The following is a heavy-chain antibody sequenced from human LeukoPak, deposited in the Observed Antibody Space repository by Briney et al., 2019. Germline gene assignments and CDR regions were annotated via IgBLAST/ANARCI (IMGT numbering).Heavy chain of an antibody. Sequence: PGGSLRLSCAASGFTFSSYAMHWVRQAPGKGLEWVAVISYDGSNKYYADSVKGRFTISRDNSKNTLYLQMNSLRADDTAVYYCAKDPYRVVFATGNYLDPWGQGTLVTVSS. J-gene: IGHJ5*02. D-gene: IGHD2-15*01. CDR2: ISYDGSNK. V-gene: IGHV3-30*04. CDR3: AKDPYRVVFATGNYLDP. CDR1: GFTFSSYA.